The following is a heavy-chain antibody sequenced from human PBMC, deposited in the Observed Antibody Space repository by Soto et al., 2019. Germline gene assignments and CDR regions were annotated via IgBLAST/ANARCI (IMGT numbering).Heavy chain of an antibody. CDR1: GYIFTDYY. D-gene: IGHD2-15*01. CDR3: ASQLGYCSGGSCYSEAGFDY. V-gene: IGHV1-2*04. J-gene: IGHJ4*02. CDR2: INPNSGGT. Sequence: ASVKVSCKTSGYIFTDYYIHWVRQAPGQGLEWMGWINPNSGGTNYAQKFQDWVTMTRDESTSTAYMELSSLRSEDTAVYYCASQLGYCSGGSCYSEAGFDYWGQGTLVTVSS.